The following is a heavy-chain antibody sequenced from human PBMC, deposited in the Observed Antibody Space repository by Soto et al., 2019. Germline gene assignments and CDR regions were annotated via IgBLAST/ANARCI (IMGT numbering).Heavy chain of an antibody. D-gene: IGHD3-10*01. CDR1: GDSISGGGFS. CDR2: IYPSGTS. CDR3: ARGHYFGSGSTD. Sequence: QLQLQESGSGLVKPSQTLSLTCAVSGDSISGGGFSWNWIRQSPGKGLEWIGYIYPSGTSYYNPSLKSRVTISVDKSQTQFYLRLSSMTAADTAVYYCARGHYFGSGSTDWGHGTLVTVSS. V-gene: IGHV4-30-2*06. J-gene: IGHJ4*01.